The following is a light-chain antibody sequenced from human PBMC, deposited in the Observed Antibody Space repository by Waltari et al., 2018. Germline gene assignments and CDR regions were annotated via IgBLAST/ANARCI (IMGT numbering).Light chain of an antibody. CDR1: STTLASST. CDR2: DNN. J-gene: IGLJ3*02. CDR3: AAWDDSLNGPV. Sequence: QSVLTPPPSASGTPGQRATSPCSGISTTLASSTTNWYEQLPETAPKLLIYDNNQRPSRVPERFSGSKSGTSASLAISGLQSEDEADYSCAAWDDSLNGPVFGGGTKLTVL. V-gene: IGLV1-44*01.